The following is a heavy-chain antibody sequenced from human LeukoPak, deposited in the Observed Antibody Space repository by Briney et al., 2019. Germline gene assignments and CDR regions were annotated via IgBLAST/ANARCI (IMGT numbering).Heavy chain of an antibody. D-gene: IGHD6-19*01. CDR2: IYYSGSP. Sequence: PSETLSLTCTVSGGSISSSSYYWGWIRQPPGKGLEWIGSIYYSGSPYYNPPLKSRVTISVDTSKNQFSLKLSYVTAADTAVYYCARPSSGWSDDAFDIWGQGTMVTVSS. J-gene: IGHJ3*02. CDR1: GGSISSSSYY. V-gene: IGHV4-39*07. CDR3: ARPSSGWSDDAFDI.